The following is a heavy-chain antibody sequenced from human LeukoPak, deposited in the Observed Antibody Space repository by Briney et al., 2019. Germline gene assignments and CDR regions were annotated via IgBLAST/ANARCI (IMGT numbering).Heavy chain of an antibody. CDR3: AKATYSSSYYFDY. CDR2: ISGSGGST. D-gene: IGHD6-6*01. J-gene: IGHJ4*02. V-gene: IGHV3-23*01. Sequence: AGGSLRLSCAVSGFTFDDYAMHWVRQAPGKGLEWVSAISGSGGSTYYADSVKGRFTISRDDSKNTLYLQMNSLRAEDTAVYYCAKATYSSSYYFDYWGQGTVVSVSS. CDR1: GFTFDDYA.